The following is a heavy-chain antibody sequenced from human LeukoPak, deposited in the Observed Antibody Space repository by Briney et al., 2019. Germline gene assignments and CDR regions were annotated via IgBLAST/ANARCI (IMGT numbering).Heavy chain of an antibody. CDR2: INPNSGGT. J-gene: IGHJ6*02. CDR1: GYTFTGYY. Sequence: ASVKVSCKASGYTFTGYYMHWVRQAPGQGLEWMGWINPNSGGTNYAQKFQGRVTMTSDTSISTAYMELSRLRSDDTAVYYCARARITIFGVVPTGMDVWGQGTTVTVSS. D-gene: IGHD3-3*01. V-gene: IGHV1-2*02. CDR3: ARARITIFGVVPTGMDV.